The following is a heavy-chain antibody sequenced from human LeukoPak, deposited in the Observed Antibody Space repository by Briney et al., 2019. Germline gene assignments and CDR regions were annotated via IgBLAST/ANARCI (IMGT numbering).Heavy chain of an antibody. CDR1: GYTFTGYY. Sequence: ASVKVSCKASGYTFTGYYMHWVRQAPGQGLEWMGWINPNSGGTNYAQKFQGWVTMTRDTSISTAYMELSSLRSEDTAVYYCAAAGTGGYYYYYMDVWGKGTTVTVSS. V-gene: IGHV1-2*04. D-gene: IGHD6-13*01. CDR3: AAAGTGGYYYYYMDV. J-gene: IGHJ6*03. CDR2: INPNSGGT.